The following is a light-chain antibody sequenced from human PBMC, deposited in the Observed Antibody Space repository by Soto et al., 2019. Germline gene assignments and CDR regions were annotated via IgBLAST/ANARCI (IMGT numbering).Light chain of an antibody. CDR1: ESIGNY. V-gene: IGKV3-11*01. Sequence: EVVLTQSPATLSLSPGERATLSCRASESIGNYLAWYQLKLGQAPKLLIYDASHRAIGIPGRFSGDGSGTDFTLPISSLEPEDFAVYYCQWRSDWPPRLTFGGGPKVEIK. CDR3: QWRSDWPPRLT. CDR2: DAS. J-gene: IGKJ4*01.